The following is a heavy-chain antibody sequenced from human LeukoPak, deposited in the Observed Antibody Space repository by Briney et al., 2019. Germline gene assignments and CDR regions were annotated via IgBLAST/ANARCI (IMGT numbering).Heavy chain of an antibody. CDR3: AKDIVAPGLFFDY. CDR2: ISMSATTM. Sequence: PGGSLRLSCATSGFSFRDFYMGWIRQAPGKGLEWVSYISMSATTMYYADSVKGRSTISRDDAKNSLFLQMNSLRAEDTAVYYCAKDIVAPGLFFDYWGQGTLVTVSS. CDR1: GFSFRDFY. J-gene: IGHJ4*02. D-gene: IGHD5-12*01. V-gene: IGHV3-11*01.